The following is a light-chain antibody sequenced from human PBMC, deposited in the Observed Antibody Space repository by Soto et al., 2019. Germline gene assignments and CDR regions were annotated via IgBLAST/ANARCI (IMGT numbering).Light chain of an antibody. J-gene: IGLJ1*01. Sequence: QSSLTQHASVSGSPGQSITISSAGTSSDVGAYSYLSWYQQHPGKAPKVIIYEVTNRPSGVSSRFSGSKSGNTASLTIYGLQAEDEADYYCSSYTNTDSYVFGTGTKVTVL. CDR1: SSDVGAYSY. CDR3: SSYTNTDSYV. V-gene: IGLV2-14*01. CDR2: EVT.